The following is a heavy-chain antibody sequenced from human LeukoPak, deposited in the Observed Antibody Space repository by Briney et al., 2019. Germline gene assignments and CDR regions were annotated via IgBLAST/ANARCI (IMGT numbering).Heavy chain of an antibody. Sequence: ASVKVSCKASGYTFTGYYIHWVRQAPGQGLEWLGWINPNIGDTDYAQKFQGRVTMTRDTSISTAYMELSRLRSEDTAVYYCARELRTWIKLWDQGWFDPWGQGTLVTVSS. J-gene: IGHJ5*02. CDR1: GYTFTGYY. CDR3: ARELRTWIKLWDQGWFDP. D-gene: IGHD5-18*01. CDR2: INPNIGDT. V-gene: IGHV1-2*02.